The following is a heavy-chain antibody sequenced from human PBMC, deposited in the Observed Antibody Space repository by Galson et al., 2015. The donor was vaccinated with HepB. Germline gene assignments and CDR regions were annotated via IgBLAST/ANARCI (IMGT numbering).Heavy chain of an antibody. CDR1: GYSFTNHR. Sequence: QSGAEVKKPGESLKISCKASGYSFTNHRIGWVRQVPGKGLEWMGIIYPGDSDARYSPSFQGQVTTSRDNSKNTLYLQMNSLRVEDTAIYYCGKVAILGAIPHYFDYWGQGTLVSVSS. J-gene: IGHJ4*02. V-gene: IGHV5-51*01. CDR2: IYPGDSDA. D-gene: IGHD1-26*01. CDR3: GKVAILGAIPHYFDY.